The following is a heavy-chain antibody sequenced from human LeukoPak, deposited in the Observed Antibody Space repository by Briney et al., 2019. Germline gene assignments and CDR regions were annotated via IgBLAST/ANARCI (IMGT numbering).Heavy chain of an antibody. CDR2: ISYDGSNK. CDR3: ATDSSGYDSYYYYGMDV. V-gene: IGHV3-30*03. J-gene: IGHJ6*02. D-gene: IGHD3-22*01. Sequence: PGRSLRLSCAASGFTFSSYVMHWVRQAPGKGLEWVAVISYDGSNKYYADSVKGRFTISRDNSKNTLYLQMNSLRAEDTAVYYCATDSSGYDSYYYYGMDVWGQGTTVTVSS. CDR1: GFTFSSYV.